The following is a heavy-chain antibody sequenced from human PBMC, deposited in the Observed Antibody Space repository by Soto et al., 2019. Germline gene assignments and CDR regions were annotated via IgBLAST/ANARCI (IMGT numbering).Heavy chain of an antibody. V-gene: IGHV4-34*01. J-gene: IGHJ4*02. Sequence: PSETLSLTCAVYGGSFSGYYWSWIRQPPGKGLEWIGEINHSGSTNYNPSLKSRVTISVDTSKNQFSLKLSSVTAADTAVYYCARDLRGYSYGHKNYWGQGTLVTVSS. CDR1: GGSFSGYY. CDR3: ARDLRGYSYGHKNY. CDR2: INHSGST. D-gene: IGHD5-18*01.